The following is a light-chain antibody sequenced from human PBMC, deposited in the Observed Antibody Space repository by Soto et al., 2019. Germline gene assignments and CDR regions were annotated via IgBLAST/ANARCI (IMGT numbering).Light chain of an antibody. CDR2: EVS. J-gene: IGLJ1*01. CDR1: SSDFGGYNY. V-gene: IGLV2-14*01. CDR3: SSYVGATTRV. Sequence: QSALTQPASVSGSPGQSITISCTGTSSDFGGYNYVSWYQHQPGKAPKVMIYEVSNRPSGVSDRFSGSKSGNTASLTISGLQAEDEADYYCSSYVGATTRVFGTGTKVTVL.